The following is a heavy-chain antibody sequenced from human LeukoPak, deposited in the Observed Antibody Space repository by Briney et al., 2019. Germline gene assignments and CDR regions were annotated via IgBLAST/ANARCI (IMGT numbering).Heavy chain of an antibody. CDR3: AKLPD. V-gene: IGHV3-30-3*01. CDR2: ISYDGSNK. J-gene: IGHJ3*01. Sequence: GGSLRLSCAASGFTFSSYAMHWVRQAPGKGLEWVAVISYDGSNKYYADSVKGRFTISRDNSKNTLYLQMNSLRAEDTALYYCAKLPDWGQGTMVTVSS. CDR1: GFTFSSYA.